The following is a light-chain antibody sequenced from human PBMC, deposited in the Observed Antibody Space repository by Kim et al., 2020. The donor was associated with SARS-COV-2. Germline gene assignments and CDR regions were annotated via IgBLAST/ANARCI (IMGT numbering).Light chain of an antibody. CDR1: VSSY. J-gene: IGKJ4*01. Sequence: VSSYLAWYQQRPGQAPRLLIYDAFNRATGIPARFSGSGSGTDFTLTISSIEPEDFAVYYCQHRSNWLTFGGGTKVDIK. CDR3: QHRSNWLT. CDR2: DAF. V-gene: IGKV3-11*01.